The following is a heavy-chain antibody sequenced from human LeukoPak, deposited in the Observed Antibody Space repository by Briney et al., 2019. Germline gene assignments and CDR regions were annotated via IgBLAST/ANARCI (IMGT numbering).Heavy chain of an antibody. CDR2: IYYSGST. J-gene: IGHJ4*02. CDR3: ARDRYYDFWSGYYKYYFDY. V-gene: IGHV4-31*03. Sequence: SETLSLTCTVSGGSISSGGYYWSWIRQHPGKGLEWIGYIYYSGSTYYNPSLKSRVTISVDTSKNQFSLKLSSVTAEDTAVYYCARDRYYDFWSGYYKYYFDYWGQGTLVTVSS. CDR1: GGSISSGGYY. D-gene: IGHD3-3*01.